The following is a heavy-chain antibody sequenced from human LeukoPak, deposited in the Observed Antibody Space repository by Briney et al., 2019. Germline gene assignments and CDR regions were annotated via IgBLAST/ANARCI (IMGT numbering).Heavy chain of an antibody. CDR2: MNFNSGNT. J-gene: IGHJ3*02. V-gene: IGHV1-8*01. CDR3: ARVWELRFLEWLFIGYAFDI. CDR1: GYTFPNYD. D-gene: IGHD3-3*01. Sequence: ASVKVSCKASGYTFPNYDINWVRQATGQGLEWMGWMNFNSGNTGYAQKFQGRVTMTRNTSISTAYMELSSLRSEDTAVYYCARVWELRFLEWLFIGYAFDIWGQGTMVTVSS.